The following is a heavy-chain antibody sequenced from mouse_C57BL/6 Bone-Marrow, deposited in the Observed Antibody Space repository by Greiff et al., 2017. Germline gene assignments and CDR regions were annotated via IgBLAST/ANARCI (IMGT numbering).Heavy chain of an antibody. CDR1: GFTFSDYG. CDR2: ISNLAYSI. D-gene: IGHD1-1*01. J-gene: IGHJ4*01. Sequence: EVMLVESGGGLVQPGGSLKLSCAASGFTFSDYGMAWVRQAPRKGPEWVAFISNLAYSIYYADTVTGRFTISRENAKNTLYLEMSSLRSEDTAMYYGARHDYYGSSGAMDYWGQGTSVTVSS. CDR3: ARHDYYGSSGAMDY. V-gene: IGHV5-15*04.